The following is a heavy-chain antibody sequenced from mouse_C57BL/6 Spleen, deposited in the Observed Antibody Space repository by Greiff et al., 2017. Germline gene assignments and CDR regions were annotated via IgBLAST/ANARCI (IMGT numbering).Heavy chain of an antibody. Sequence: QVQLKQPGAELVKPGASVKLSCKASGYTFTSYWMHWVKQRPGQGLEWIGMIHPNSGSTNYNEKFKSKATLTVDKSSSTAYMQLSSLTSEDSAVYYCARSANWDWYFDVWDTGTTVTVSS. CDR3: ARSANWDWYFDV. CDR1: GYTFTSYW. V-gene: IGHV1-64*01. J-gene: IGHJ1*03. CDR2: IHPNSGST. D-gene: IGHD4-1*01.